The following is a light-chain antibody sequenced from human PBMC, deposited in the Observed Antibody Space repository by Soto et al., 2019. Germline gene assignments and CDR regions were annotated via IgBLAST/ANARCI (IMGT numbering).Light chain of an antibody. Sequence: EILVTQSPATLSVSPGERVTLSCRASQSVTRDLAWYQQKPGQAPRLLIYGASTRATGIPARFSGSGSGTEFTLTINSLQYEYCAIYYGQQYRTFGQGTRVEIK. CDR1: QSVTRD. CDR2: GAS. J-gene: IGKJ1*01. V-gene: IGKV3-15*01. CDR3: QQYRT.